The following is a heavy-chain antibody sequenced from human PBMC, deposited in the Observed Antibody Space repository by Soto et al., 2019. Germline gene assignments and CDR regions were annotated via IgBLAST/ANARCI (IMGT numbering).Heavy chain of an antibody. CDR3: ARGCGSGCPKVLDY. D-gene: IGHD6-19*01. V-gene: IGHV3-53*04. J-gene: IGHJ4*02. Sequence: GGSLRLSCAASGFTVSSNYMSWVRQAPGKGLEWVSVIYSGGSTYYADSVKGRFTISRHNSKNTLYLQMNSLRAEDTAVYYCARGCGSGCPKVLDYWGQGTLVTVSS. CDR2: IYSGGST. CDR1: GFTVSSNY.